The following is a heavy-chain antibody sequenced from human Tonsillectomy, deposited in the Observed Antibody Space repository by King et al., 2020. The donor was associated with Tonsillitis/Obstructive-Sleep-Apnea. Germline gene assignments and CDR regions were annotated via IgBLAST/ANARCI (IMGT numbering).Heavy chain of an antibody. CDR2: INHSGST. D-gene: IGHD2-2*01. CDR1: GGSFSGYY. CDR3: ARGGIVVVPAASYYFDY. J-gene: IGHJ4*02. Sequence: VQLQQWGAGLLKPSETLSLTCAVYGGSFSGYYWSWIRQPPGKGLEWIGEINHSGSTNYNPSLKSGVTISVDTSKNKFSLKLSSVTAADTAVYYWARGGIVVVPAASYYFDYWGQGTLVTVSS. V-gene: IGHV4-34*01.